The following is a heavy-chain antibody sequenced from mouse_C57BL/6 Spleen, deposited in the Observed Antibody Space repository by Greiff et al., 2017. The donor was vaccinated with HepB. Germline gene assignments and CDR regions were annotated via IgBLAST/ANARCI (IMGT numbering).Heavy chain of an antibody. CDR3: ARGGQYYFDY. CDR1: GYTFTSYW. D-gene: IGHD3-3*01. J-gene: IGHJ2*01. V-gene: IGHV1-52*01. Sequence: QQSCKASGYTFTSYWMHWVKQRPIQGLEWIGNIDPSDSETHYNQKFKDKATLTVDKSSSTAYMQLSSLTSEDSAVYYCARGGQYYFDYWGQGTTLTVSS. CDR2: IDPSDSET.